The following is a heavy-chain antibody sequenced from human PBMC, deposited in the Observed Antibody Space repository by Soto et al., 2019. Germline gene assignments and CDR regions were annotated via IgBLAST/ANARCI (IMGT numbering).Heavy chain of an antibody. J-gene: IGHJ4*02. CDR2: IYYSGST. V-gene: IGHV4-59*08. CDR3: AGIYCSGGSCYVDSYFDY. D-gene: IGHD2-15*01. Sequence: SETLSLTCTVSGGSISSYYWSWIRQPPGKGLEWIGYIYYSGSTNYNPSLKSRVTISVDTSKNQFSLKLSSVTAADTAVYYCAGIYCSGGSCYVDSYFDYWGQGTLVTVSS. CDR1: GGSISSYY.